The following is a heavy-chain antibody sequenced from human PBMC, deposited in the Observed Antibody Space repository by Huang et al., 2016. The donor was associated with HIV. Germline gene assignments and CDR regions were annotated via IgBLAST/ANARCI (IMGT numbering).Heavy chain of an antibody. CDR1: EFTFSTSG. D-gene: IGHD3-10*01. J-gene: IGHJ4*02. Sequence: QVQLVESGGGVVQPGRSLRLSCAASEFTFSTSGMHWGRQATGRGLEGWTVISYDGSEKYYAYSVKGRFTSSRDNSNNTLYLQMNSLRADDTAVYYCVKDQGHTFMVRYHFDFWGQETLVTVSS. CDR3: VKDQGHTFMVRYHFDF. CDR2: ISYDGSEK. V-gene: IGHV3-30*18.